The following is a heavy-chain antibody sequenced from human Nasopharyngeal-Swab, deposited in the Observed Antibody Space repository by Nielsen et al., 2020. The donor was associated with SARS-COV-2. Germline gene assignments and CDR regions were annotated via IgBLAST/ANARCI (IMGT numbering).Heavy chain of an antibody. Sequence: GGSLRLSCAASGFTFSSYGMHWVRQAPGKGLEWVAVIWYDGSNKYYADSVKGRFTISRDNSKNTLYLQMNSLRAEDTAVYYCARDWYSSSSDHYYYGMDVWGQGTTVTVSS. J-gene: IGHJ6*02. CDR1: GFTFSSYG. V-gene: IGHV3-33*01. CDR2: IWYDGSNK. CDR3: ARDWYSSSSDHYYYGMDV. D-gene: IGHD6-6*01.